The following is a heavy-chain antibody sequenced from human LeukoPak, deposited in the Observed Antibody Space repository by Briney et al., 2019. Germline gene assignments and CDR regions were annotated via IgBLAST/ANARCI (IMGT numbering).Heavy chain of an antibody. J-gene: IGHJ5*02. V-gene: IGHV3-23*01. CDR3: AKDRVGGVAVAGKGRWFDP. CDR2: ISGSGDRT. CDR1: GFTFNSYA. D-gene: IGHD6-19*01. Sequence: GGSLRLSCAASGFTFNSYAMSWVRQAPGKGLEWVSTISGSGDRTSYADSVKGRFTISRDNSKNTLFLQMNSLRAEDTAVYYCAKDRVGGVAVAGKGRWFDPWGQGTLVTVSS.